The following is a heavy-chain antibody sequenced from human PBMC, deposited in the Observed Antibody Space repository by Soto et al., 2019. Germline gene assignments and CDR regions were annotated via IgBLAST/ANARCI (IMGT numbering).Heavy chain of an antibody. CDR1: GGSLSGYY. CDR3: ARGLVGATHYDTFEI. J-gene: IGHJ3*02. D-gene: IGHD1-26*01. CDR2: MNHRGTP. V-gene: IGHV4-34*01. Sequence: SETLSLTCAVYGGSLSGYYWNWIPQPPGKGLEWIGKMNHRGTPNYNPSVKSRVTISIDTSRNQVSLKLSSVTAADTAVYYCARGLVGATHYDTFEIWGQGTMVTVSS.